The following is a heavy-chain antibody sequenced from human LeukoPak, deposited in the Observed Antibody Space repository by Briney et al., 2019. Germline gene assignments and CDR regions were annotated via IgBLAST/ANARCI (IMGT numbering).Heavy chain of an antibody. Sequence: PGGSLRLSCAASGLTFSSYAMSWVREAPRKRLEWIGDIYNSGSTNYNPSLQSRVTISVDTSKNQFSLKLSSVTAADTAVYYCARERSRYCSSTSCSYYYYGMDVWGQGTTVTVSS. D-gene: IGHD2-2*01. J-gene: IGHJ6*02. CDR3: ARERSRYCSSTSCSYYYYGMDV. CDR2: IYNSGST. CDR1: GLTFSSYA. V-gene: IGHV4-59*01.